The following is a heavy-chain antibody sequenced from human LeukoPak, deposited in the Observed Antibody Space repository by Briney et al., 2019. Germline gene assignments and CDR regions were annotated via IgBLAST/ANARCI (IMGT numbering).Heavy chain of an antibody. J-gene: IGHJ5*02. D-gene: IGHD3-10*01. CDR2: MNPNSGNT. CDR1: GYTFSSYD. V-gene: IGHV1-8*01. CDR3: ARGRTSGTYNWFDP. Sequence: GASLKVSCKASGYTFSSYDINWVRQATGQRLEWMGWMNPNSGNTGYAQKFQGRVTITKNTSISTAYMELSSLRSEDTAIYYCARGRTSGTYNWFDPWGQGTLVTVSS.